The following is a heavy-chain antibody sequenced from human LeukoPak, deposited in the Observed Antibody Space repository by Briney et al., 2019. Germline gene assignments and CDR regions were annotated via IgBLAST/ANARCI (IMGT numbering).Heavy chain of an antibody. Sequence: PGGSLRLSCAASGFTFSSYSMNWVRQAPGKGLEWVSYISSSSSTIYYADSVKGRFTISRDNAKNSLYLQMNSLRAEDTAVYYCARENRNYGDYLGFDYWGQGTLVTVSS. V-gene: IGHV3-48*01. D-gene: IGHD4-17*01. CDR3: ARENRNYGDYLGFDY. J-gene: IGHJ4*02. CDR2: ISSSSSTI. CDR1: GFTFSSYS.